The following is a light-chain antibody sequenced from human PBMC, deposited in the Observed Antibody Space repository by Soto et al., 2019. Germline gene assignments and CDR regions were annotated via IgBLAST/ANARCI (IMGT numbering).Light chain of an antibody. Sequence: ETVMTQSPATLSVCPGDRATLSFRAIRSVFSSVAWYQQKPGQAPRLLIYGAATSATGILARFSGSGSGTEFTLTISSLQSEDFAVYYCQQYHNWPAFGQETKVDIK. J-gene: IGKJ1*01. CDR1: RSVFSS. V-gene: IGKV3-15*01. CDR3: QQYHNWPA. CDR2: GAA.